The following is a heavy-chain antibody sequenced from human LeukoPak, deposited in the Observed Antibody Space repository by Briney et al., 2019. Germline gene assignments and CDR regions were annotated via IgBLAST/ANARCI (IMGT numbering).Heavy chain of an antibody. CDR2: IWYNGKNK. J-gene: IGHJ6*02. CDR3: ARECRDSRCPGHQENNGLDV. V-gene: IGHV3-33*01. D-gene: IGHD2-21*01. Sequence: PGGSLRLSCAASGFTFSTYAMHWVRQAPGKGLEWVAMIWYNGKNKHYADSVKGRFTISRDNSKNTLDLQMNSLRADDTAVYYCARECRDSRCPGHQENNGLDVWGQGATVTVSS. CDR1: GFTFSTYA.